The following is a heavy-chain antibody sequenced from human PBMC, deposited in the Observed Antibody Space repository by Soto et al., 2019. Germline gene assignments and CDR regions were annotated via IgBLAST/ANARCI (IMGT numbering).Heavy chain of an antibody. Sequence: PGGSLRLSCAASGFTFSNYAMSWVRQAPGKGLEWVAVISYDGSNKYYANSVKGRFTISRDNSKNTLYLQMNSLRAEDTAVYYCAKGHRDDLVGATTGGWYFDLWGRGTLVTVPQ. CDR2: ISYDGSNK. J-gene: IGHJ2*01. V-gene: IGHV3-30*18. CDR3: AKGHRDDLVGATTGGWYFDL. D-gene: IGHD1-26*01. CDR1: GFTFSNYA.